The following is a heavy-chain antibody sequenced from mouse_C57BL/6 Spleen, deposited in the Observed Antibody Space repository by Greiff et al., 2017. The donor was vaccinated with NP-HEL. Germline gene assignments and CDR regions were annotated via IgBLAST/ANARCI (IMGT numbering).Heavy chain of an antibody. D-gene: IGHD1-1*01. CDR1: GFNIKNTY. CDR2: IDPANGNT. Sequence: EVNVVESVAELVRPGASVKLSCTASGFNIKNTYMHWVKQRPEQGLEWIGRIDPANGNTKYAPKFQGKATITADTSSNTAYLQLSSLTSEDTAIYYCAKPPITTVVATGDFDYWGQGTTLTVSS. V-gene: IGHV14-3*01. CDR3: AKPPITTVVATGDFDY. J-gene: IGHJ2*01.